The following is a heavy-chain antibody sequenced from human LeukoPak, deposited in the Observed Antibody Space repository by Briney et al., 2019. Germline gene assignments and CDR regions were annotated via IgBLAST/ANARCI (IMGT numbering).Heavy chain of an antibody. V-gene: IGHV1-2*02. CDR2: INPNSGGT. Sequence: ASVKVSCKASGYTFSGYYIHWVRQAPGQGLEWMGWINPNSGGTNYAQRFQGRVTMTRDTSISTAYMELSWLRSDDTAVYYCARARGYYYDSSGYPDSAFDIWGQGTMVTVSS. D-gene: IGHD3-22*01. CDR3: ARARGYYYDSSGYPDSAFDI. CDR1: GYTFSGYY. J-gene: IGHJ3*02.